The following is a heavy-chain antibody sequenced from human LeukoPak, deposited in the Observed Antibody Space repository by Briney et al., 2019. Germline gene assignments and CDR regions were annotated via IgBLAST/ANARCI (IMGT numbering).Heavy chain of an antibody. CDR1: GFTFSSYA. J-gene: IGHJ6*02. V-gene: IGHV3-30*04. CDR2: ISYDGSNK. Sequence: GGSLRLSCAASGFTFSSYAMHWGRQAPGKGLEWVAVISYDGSNKYYVDSVKGRFTISRDNSKNTLYLQMNSLRAEDTAVYYCGWFGELYYNGMDVWGQGTTVTVSS. D-gene: IGHD3-10*01. CDR3: GWFGELYYNGMDV.